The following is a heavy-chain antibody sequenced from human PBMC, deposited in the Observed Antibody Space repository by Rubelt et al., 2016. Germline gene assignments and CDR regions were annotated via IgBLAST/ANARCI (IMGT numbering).Heavy chain of an antibody. CDR2: IYHSGIT. Sequence: QVQLQESGPGLVKPSETLSLTCTVSGDSINSHYWSWIRQPPGKGLEWIGYIYHSGITTYNPSLMSRVTVSLDRSRNQFSLRLNSVTSADTAVYYCSVLPDFDYWGQGTLVTVSS. V-gene: IGHV4-59*11. D-gene: IGHD4/OR15-4a*01. CDR3: SVLPDFDY. J-gene: IGHJ4*02. CDR1: GDSINSHY.